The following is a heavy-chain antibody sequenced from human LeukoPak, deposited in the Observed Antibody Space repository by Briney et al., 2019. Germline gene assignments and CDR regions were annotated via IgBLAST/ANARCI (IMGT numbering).Heavy chain of an antibody. D-gene: IGHD3-22*01. V-gene: IGHV3-48*04. CDR2: ISSSSSTI. Sequence: GGSLRLSCAASGFTFSSYSMNWVRQAPGKGLEWVSYISSSSSTIYYADSVKGRFTISRDNAKNSLYLQMNSLRAEDTALYYCAKGPYYYDSSGPFDYWGQGTLVTVSS. CDR1: GFTFSSYS. J-gene: IGHJ4*02. CDR3: AKGPYYYDSSGPFDY.